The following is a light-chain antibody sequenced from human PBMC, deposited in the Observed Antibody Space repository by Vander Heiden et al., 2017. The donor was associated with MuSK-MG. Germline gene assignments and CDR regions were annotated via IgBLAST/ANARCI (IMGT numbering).Light chain of an antibody. CDR2: LAS. V-gene: IGKV2-28*01. J-gene: IGKJ4*01. CDR1: QCLLHINGYNY. CDR3: RQTLQTRHT. Sequence: MAMYQSPLSLPVPPGEPASISCRSIQCLLHINGYNYFDWYLQKPGQSPQLLIYLASNLASGVPDRFSGSGSGTDFTLIISSVEAEDFGVYYCRQTLQTRHTFGGGTKVEIK.